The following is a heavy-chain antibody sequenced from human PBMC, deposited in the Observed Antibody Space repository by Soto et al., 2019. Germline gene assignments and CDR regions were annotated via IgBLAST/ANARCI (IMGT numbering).Heavy chain of an antibody. CDR3: ARLYYGDYGIDD. CDR1: GGSISSYY. J-gene: IGHJ4*02. V-gene: IGHV4-59*08. CDR2: IYYSGST. Sequence: SSETLSLTCTVSGGSISSYYWSWIRQPPGKGLEWIGYIYYSGSTNYNPSLKSRVTISVDTSKNQFSLKLSSVTAADTAVYYCARLYYGDYGIDDWGQGTLVTVSS. D-gene: IGHD4-17*01.